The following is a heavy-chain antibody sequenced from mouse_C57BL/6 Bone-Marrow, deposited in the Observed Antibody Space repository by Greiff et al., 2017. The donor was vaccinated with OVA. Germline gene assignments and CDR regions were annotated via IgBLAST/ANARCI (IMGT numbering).Heavy chain of an antibody. Sequence: EVQVVESGGGLVQSGRSLRLSCATSGFTFSDFYMEWVRQAPGKGLEWIAASRNKANDYTTEYSASVKGRFIVSRDTSQSILYLQMNALRAEDTAIYYCARDGGTYAMDYWGQGTSVTVSS. CDR1: GFTFSDFY. CDR2: SRNKANDYTT. V-gene: IGHV7-1*01. D-gene: IGHD3-1*01. J-gene: IGHJ4*01. CDR3: ARDGGTYAMDY.